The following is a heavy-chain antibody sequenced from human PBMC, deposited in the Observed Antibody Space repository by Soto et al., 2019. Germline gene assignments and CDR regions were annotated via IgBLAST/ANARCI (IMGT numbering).Heavy chain of an antibody. J-gene: IGHJ4*02. CDR3: ARGLGGRRPDY. D-gene: IGHD2-15*01. Sequence: QVQLQQWGAGLLKPSETLSLTCDVYGGSLSGYYWSWIRQPPGKGLEWIWEINDSGSTHYNPSLKSRVTSSLDTSKKHFYLNLTSVTAADTAVYYCARGLGGRRPDYWGQGTLVTVSS. V-gene: IGHV4-34*01. CDR2: INDSGST. CDR1: GGSLSGYY.